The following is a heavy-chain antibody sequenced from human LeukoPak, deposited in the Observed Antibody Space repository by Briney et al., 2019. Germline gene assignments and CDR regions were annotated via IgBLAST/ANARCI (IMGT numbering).Heavy chain of an antibody. D-gene: IGHD6-13*01. CDR2: ISGSGSST. Sequence: GGSLRLSCVASGITLSSYWLSWVRQAPGKGLEWVSAISGSGSSTYYADSVKGRFTIPRDNSKNTLYLQMNSLRAEDTAVYYCATNLRVSYWGQGTLVTVSS. CDR1: GITLSSYW. CDR3: ATNLRVSY. J-gene: IGHJ4*02. V-gene: IGHV3-23*01.